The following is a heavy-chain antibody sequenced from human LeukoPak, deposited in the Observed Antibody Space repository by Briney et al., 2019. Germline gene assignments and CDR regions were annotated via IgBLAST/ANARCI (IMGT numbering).Heavy chain of an antibody. Sequence: HPGGSLRLSCAASGFTFSSYAMSWVRQAPGKGLEWVSAISGSGGSTYYADSVKGRFTISRDNSKNTLYLQMNSLRAEDTAIYYCVTESHSRSWYYWGQGTLVTVSS. V-gene: IGHV3-23*01. J-gene: IGHJ4*02. CDR3: VTESHSRSWYY. CDR2: ISGSGGST. CDR1: GFTFSSYA. D-gene: IGHD6-13*01.